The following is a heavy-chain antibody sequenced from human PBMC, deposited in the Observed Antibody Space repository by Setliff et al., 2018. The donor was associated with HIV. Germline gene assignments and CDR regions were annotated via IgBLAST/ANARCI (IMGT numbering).Heavy chain of an antibody. Sequence: GGSLRLSCTASGLAFTNYGMHWVRQAPGKGLEWLAVIWFDGSNRYYADSVKGRFTISRDNSKNTLYRQMNSLRAEDTAVYYCARDPFLAQGFWSGYYSDYWGQGTLVTVSS. CDR3: ARDPFLAQGFWSGYYSDY. J-gene: IGHJ4*02. CDR2: IWFDGSNR. V-gene: IGHV3-33*01. D-gene: IGHD3-3*01. CDR1: GLAFTNYG.